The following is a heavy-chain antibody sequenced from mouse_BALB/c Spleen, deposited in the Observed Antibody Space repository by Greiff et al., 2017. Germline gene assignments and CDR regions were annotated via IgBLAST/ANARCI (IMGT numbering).Heavy chain of an antibody. D-gene: IGHD3-3*01. Sequence: VQLQQSGAELVRPGASVKLSCKASGFNIKDYYMHWVKQRPEQGLEWIGWIDPENGNTIYDPKFQGKASITADTSSNTAYLQLSSLTSEDTAVYYWSDGTRAMDYGGQGTSVTVSS. J-gene: IGHJ4*01. CDR2: IDPENGNT. V-gene: IGHV14-1*02. CDR1: GFNIKDYY. CDR3: SDGTRAMDY.